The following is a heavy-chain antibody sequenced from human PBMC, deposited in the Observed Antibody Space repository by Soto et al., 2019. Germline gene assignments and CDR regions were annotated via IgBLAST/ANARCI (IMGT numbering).Heavy chain of an antibody. CDR1: GGSISSYY. CDR3: ARAGYSRAGGGMDV. CDR2: IYYSGST. Sequence: QVQLQESGPGLVKPSETLSLTCTVSGGSISSYYWSWIRQPPGKGLEWIGYIYYSGSTNYNPSLKRRVTLSVDTSKTQFSLKLSSVTAADTAVYYCARAGYSRAGGGMDVWGQGTTVTVSS. V-gene: IGHV4-59*01. J-gene: IGHJ6*02. D-gene: IGHD6-19*01.